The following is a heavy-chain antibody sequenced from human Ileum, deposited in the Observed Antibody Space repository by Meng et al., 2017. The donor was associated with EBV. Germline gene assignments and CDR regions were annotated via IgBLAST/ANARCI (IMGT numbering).Heavy chain of an antibody. V-gene: IGHV4-39*01. CDR2: IYYSGRT. D-gene: IGHD6-13*01. J-gene: IGHJ5*02. CDR1: GGPINSSSYY. Sequence: QLPLQESGPGLGKPSGTLSLTCTVSGGPINSSSYYWGWIRQPPGKGLEWIGSIYYSGRTYYNPSLKSRVTISVDTSKNQFSLKLSSVTAADTAVYYCARPIAAAGWFDPWGQGTLVTVSS. CDR3: ARPIAAAGWFDP.